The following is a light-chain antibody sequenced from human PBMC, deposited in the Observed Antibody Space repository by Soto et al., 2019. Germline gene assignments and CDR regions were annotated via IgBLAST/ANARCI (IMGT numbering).Light chain of an antibody. CDR3: QQYGGPPWT. CDR2: GAS. V-gene: IGKV3-20*01. J-gene: IGKJ1*01. CDR1: QSVSSNY. Sequence: ENLFTQSPRTPSFSPGGRATLSCRARQSVSSNYLAWYQQKPGQAPRLLIYGASNRATGIPDRFSGSGSGTDFTLTISRLETEDFAVYYCQQYGGPPWTFGQGTKVDIK.